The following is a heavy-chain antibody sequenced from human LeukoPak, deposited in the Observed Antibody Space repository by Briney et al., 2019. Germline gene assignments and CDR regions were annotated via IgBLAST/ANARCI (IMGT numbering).Heavy chain of an antibody. CDR3: AKRAGMTRQVYYMDV. J-gene: IGHJ6*03. Sequence: GGSLRLSCAASGFTFSSYAMSWARQAPGKGLEWVSALYGSGETTYYADSVKGRFTFSRDNSKNTLYLQMDGLRAEDTAVYYCAKRAGMTRQVYYMDVWGKGATVTVSS. CDR2: LYGSGETT. D-gene: IGHD1-1*01. V-gene: IGHV3-23*01. CDR1: GFTFSSYA.